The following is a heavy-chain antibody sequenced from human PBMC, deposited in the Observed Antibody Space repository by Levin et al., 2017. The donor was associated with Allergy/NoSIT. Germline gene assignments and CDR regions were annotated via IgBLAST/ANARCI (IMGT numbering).Heavy chain of an antibody. J-gene: IGHJ4*02. V-gene: IGHV3-21*01. CDR1: GFTFSSYS. CDR2: ISSSSSYI. Sequence: GGSLRLSCAASGFTFSSYSMNWVRQAPGKGLEWVSSISSSSSYIYYADSVKGRFTISRDNAKNSLYLQMNSLRAEDTAVYYCARDRDYGDYVFPLDYWGQGTLVTVSS. D-gene: IGHD4-17*01. CDR3: ARDRDYGDYVFPLDY.